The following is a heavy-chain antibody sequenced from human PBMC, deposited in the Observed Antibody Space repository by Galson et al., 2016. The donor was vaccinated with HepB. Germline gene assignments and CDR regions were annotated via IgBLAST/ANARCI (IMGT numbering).Heavy chain of an antibody. CDR3: ARPYCSSGSGYSDAFHL. D-gene: IGHD2-15*01. J-gene: IGHJ3*01. Sequence: SVKVSCKASGGTFKSYALNWVRQAPGQGLEWMGAIIPIFGTTNYAQKFQGRVTFTADESTSIAFLELTSLRSEDTAVYYCARPYCSSGSGYSDAFHLWGQGTRVTVSS. CDR1: GGTFKSYA. CDR2: IIPIFGTT. V-gene: IGHV1-69*13.